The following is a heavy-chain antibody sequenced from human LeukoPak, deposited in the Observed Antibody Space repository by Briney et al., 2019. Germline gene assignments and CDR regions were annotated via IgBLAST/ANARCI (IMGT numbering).Heavy chain of an antibody. CDR2: ISGSGGST. D-gene: IGHD3-3*01. V-gene: IGHV3-23*01. CDR3: AKDSVSLRFLEWLLFFDY. J-gene: IGHJ4*02. Sequence: GGSLRLSCAASGFTFSSYAMSWVRQAPGKGLEWVSAISGSGGSTYYADSVKGRFTISRDNSKNTLYLQMNSLRAEDTAVYYCAKDSVSLRFLEWLLFFDYWGQGTLVTVSS. CDR1: GFTFSSYA.